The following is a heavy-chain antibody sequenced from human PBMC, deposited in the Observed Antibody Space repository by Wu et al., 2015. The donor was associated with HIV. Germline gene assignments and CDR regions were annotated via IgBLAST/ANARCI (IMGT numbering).Heavy chain of an antibody. J-gene: IGHJ3*01. V-gene: IGHV1-2*02. CDR1: GYTFTGYY. CDR2: INPNSGGT. D-gene: IGHD4-23*01. CDR3: ARDLDYGGHSDAFDF. Sequence: QVQLVQSGAEVNKPGASVKVSCKASGYTFTGYYMHWVRQAPGQGLEWMGWINPNSGGTNYAQKFQGRVTMTRDTSISTAYMELSRLRSDDTAVYYCARDLDYGGHSDAFDFWGQGTMVTVSS.